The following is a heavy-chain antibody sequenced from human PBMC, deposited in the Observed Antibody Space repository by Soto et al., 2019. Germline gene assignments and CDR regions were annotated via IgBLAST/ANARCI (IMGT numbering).Heavy chain of an antibody. CDR1: GGSISTYY. D-gene: IGHD6-19*01. CDR3: ARVADTYYFDY. V-gene: IGHV4-59*08. CDR2: IYYSGST. J-gene: IGHJ4*02. Sequence: SETLSLTCTVSGGSISTYYWSWIRQPPGKGLEWIGYIYYSGSTYYNPSLKSRVTISVDTSKNQFSLKLSSVTAADTAVYYCARVADTYYFDYWGQGTLVTVSS.